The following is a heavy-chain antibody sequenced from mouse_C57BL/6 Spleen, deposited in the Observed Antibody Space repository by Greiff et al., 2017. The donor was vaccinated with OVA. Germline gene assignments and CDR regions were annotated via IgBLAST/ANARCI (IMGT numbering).Heavy chain of an antibody. J-gene: IGHJ1*03. V-gene: IGHV1-76*01. CDR2: IYPGSGNT. Sequence: QVQLQQSGAELVRPGASVKLSCKASGYTFTDYYINWVKQRPGQGLEWIARIYPGSGNTYYNEKFKGKATLTAEKSSSTAYMQLSSLTSEDSAVYFCARGGTGYFDVWGTGTTVTVSS. CDR1: GYTFTDYY. D-gene: IGHD3-3*01. CDR3: ARGGTGYFDV.